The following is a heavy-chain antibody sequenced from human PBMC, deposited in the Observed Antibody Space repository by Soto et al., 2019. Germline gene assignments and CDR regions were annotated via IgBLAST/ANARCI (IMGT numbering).Heavy chain of an antibody. D-gene: IGHD6-13*01. J-gene: IGHJ6*02. Sequence: SETLSLTCTVSGGSISSGGYYWSWIRQHPGKGLEWIGYIYYSGSTNYNPSLKSRVTISVDTSKNQFSLKLSSVTAADTAVYYCARSLAAANYYYYGMDVWSQGTTVTVSS. CDR1: GGSISSGGYY. CDR2: IYYSGST. V-gene: IGHV4-61*08. CDR3: ARSLAAANYYYYGMDV.